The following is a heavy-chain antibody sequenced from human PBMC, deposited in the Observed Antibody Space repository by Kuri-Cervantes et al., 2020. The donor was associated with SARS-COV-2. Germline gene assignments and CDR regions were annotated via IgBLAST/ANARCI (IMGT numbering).Heavy chain of an antibody. CDR1: GYTFTGYY. Sequence: ASVKVSCKASGYTFTGYYMHWMRQAPGQGLEWMGWINPNSGGTNYAQKFQGWVTMTRDTSISTAYMELSRLRSDDTAVYYCARDQYLLLLSGYYYYYGMDVWGQGTTVTVSS. D-gene: IGHD2-21*01. J-gene: IGHJ6*02. CDR2: INPNSGGT. CDR3: ARDQYLLLLSGYYYYYGMDV. V-gene: IGHV1-2*04.